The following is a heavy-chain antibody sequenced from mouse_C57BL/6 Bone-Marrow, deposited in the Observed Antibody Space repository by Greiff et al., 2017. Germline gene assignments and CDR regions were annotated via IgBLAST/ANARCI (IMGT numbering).Heavy chain of an antibody. CDR2: LSDGGSYT. CDR3: AREDPYAMDY. J-gene: IGHJ4*01. CDR1: GFTFSSYA. V-gene: IGHV5-4*01. Sequence: EVMLVESGGGLVKPGGSLKLSCAASGFTFSSYAMSWVRQTPEKRLEWVATLSDGGSYTYYPDNVKGRFTISRDNAKNNLYLQMSHLKSEDTAMYYCAREDPYAMDYWGQGTSVTVSS.